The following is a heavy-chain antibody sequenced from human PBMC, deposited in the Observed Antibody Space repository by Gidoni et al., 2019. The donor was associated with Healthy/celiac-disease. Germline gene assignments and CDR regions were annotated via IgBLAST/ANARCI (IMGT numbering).Heavy chain of an antibody. D-gene: IGHD1-7*01. CDR3: ASDDRTGTTGY. CDR2: ISYDGSNK. V-gene: IGHV3-30-3*01. CDR1: GFTFSSYA. J-gene: IGHJ4*02. Sequence: QVQLMESGGGVVQPGRSLRLSCAASGFTFSSYAMHWVRQAPGKGLAWVAVISYDGSNKYYADSVKGRFTISRDNSKNTLYLQMNSLRAEDTAVYYCASDDRTGTTGYWGQGTLVTVSS.